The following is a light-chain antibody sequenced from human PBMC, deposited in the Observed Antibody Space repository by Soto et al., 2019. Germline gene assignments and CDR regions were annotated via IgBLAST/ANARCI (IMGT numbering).Light chain of an antibody. CDR1: QSISTW. J-gene: IGKJ4*01. CDR3: QQYDSYSPLT. V-gene: IGKV1-5*03. Sequence: DIQMTQSPSTLSASVGDRLTLTCRASQSISTWLAWYQQKPGKAPKLLIYKASGLESGVPSRFSGSGSGTAFTLTISSLQPADFATYYCQQYDSYSPLTFGGGTKVDIK. CDR2: KAS.